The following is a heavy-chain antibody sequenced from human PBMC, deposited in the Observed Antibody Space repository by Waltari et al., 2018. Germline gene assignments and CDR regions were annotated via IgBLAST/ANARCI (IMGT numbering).Heavy chain of an antibody. CDR3: ARDRCGGDCYSGWFDP. Sequence: QVQLQQWGAGLLKPSETLSLTCAVYGGSFSGYYWSWIRQPPGKGLEWIGEINHSGSTNYNPSLKSRVTISVDTSKNKFSLKLSSVTAADTAVYYCARDRCGGDCYSGWFDPWGQGTLVTVSS. V-gene: IGHV4-34*01. D-gene: IGHD2-21*01. CDR1: GGSFSGYY. CDR2: INHSGST. J-gene: IGHJ5*02.